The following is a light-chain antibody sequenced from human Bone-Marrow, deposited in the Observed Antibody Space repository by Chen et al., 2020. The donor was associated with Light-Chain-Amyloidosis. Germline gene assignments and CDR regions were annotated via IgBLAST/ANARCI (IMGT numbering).Light chain of an antibody. CDR1: QSVSST. Sequence: EIVMTQSPATLSVSPGERATLSCRASQSVSSTLAWYQQKPGQAPSLLIYGASTRATGIPARFSGSGSGTEFTLTISSLQSEDFAVYYCQQYNNWPITFGQGTRLEIK. V-gene: IGKV3-15*01. CDR2: GAS. J-gene: IGKJ5*01. CDR3: QQYNNWPIT.